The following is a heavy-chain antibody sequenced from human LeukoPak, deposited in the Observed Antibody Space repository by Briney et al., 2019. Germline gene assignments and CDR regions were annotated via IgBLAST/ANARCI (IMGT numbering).Heavy chain of an antibody. D-gene: IGHD5-24*01. CDR3: AANPDEMATITYDY. CDR1: GGSISSGGYS. Sequence: SETLSLTCAVSGGSISSGGYSWSWIRQPPGKGLEWIGYIYHSGSTYYNPSLKSRVTISVDRSKNQFSLKLSSVTAADTAVYYCAANPDEMATITYDYWGQGTLVTVSS. J-gene: IGHJ4*02. V-gene: IGHV4-30-2*02. CDR2: IYHSGST.